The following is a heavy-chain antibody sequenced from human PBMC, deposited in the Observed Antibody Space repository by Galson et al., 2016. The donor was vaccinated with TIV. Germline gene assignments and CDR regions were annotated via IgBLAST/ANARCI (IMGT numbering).Heavy chain of an antibody. D-gene: IGHD3-10*01. Sequence: SVKVSCKASGGTFVSYSVNWVRQAPGQGLEWMGRIIPFLDMANYAQKFQGRVTITADKSTSTAYMELSSLRSEDTAVYYCASSLLRYYYASGSPWYFDLWGRGTLVTVSS. CDR3: ASSLLRYYYASGSPWYFDL. CDR1: GGTFVSYS. CDR2: IIPFLDMA. J-gene: IGHJ2*01. V-gene: IGHV1-69*02.